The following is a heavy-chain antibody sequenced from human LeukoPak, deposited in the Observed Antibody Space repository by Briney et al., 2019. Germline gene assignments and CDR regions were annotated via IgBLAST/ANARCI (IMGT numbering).Heavy chain of an antibody. CDR3: AKGDVFTGVFYYYGMDV. D-gene: IGHD3-9*01. V-gene: IGHV3-15*01. CDR2: IKSKTDGGTT. Sequence: GGSLRLSCAASGFTFSRMSWVRQAPGKGQEWVGLIKSKTDGGTTDYAAPVKGRFTISRDNSKNTLYLQMNSLRAEDTAVYYCAKGDVFTGVFYYYGMDVWGQGTTVTVSS. CDR1: GFTFSR. J-gene: IGHJ6*02.